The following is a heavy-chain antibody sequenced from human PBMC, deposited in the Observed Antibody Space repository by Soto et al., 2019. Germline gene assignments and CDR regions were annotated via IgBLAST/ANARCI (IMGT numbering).Heavy chain of an antibody. Sequence: ASVKVSCKASGGTFSSYAISWVRQAPGQGLEWMGGIIPIFGIANYAQKFQGRVTITADKSTSTAYMELSSLRSEDTAVYSCEKSLSADYYDSSGYYFDYWGQGTLVTVSS. V-gene: IGHV1-69*10. CDR2: IIPIFGIA. J-gene: IGHJ4*02. D-gene: IGHD3-22*01. CDR1: GGTFSSYA. CDR3: EKSLSADYYDSSGYYFDY.